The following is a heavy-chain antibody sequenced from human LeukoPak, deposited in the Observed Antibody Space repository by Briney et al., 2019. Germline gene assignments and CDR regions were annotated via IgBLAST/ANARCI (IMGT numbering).Heavy chain of an antibody. Sequence: SETLSLTCTVSGGSISSYYWSWIRQPPGKGLEWIGYIYYSGSTNYNPSLKSRVTISVDTSKNQFSLKLSSVTAADTAVYYCARRVPDYYDSSGSSFDYWGQGTLVTVSS. CDR1: GGSISSYY. CDR3: ARRVPDYYDSSGSSFDY. CDR2: IYYSGST. J-gene: IGHJ4*02. D-gene: IGHD3-22*01. V-gene: IGHV4-59*12.